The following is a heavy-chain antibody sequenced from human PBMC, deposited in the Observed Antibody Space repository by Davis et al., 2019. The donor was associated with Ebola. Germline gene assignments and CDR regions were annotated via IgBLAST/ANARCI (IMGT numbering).Heavy chain of an antibody. Sequence: PGGSLRLSCAASGFTCSKYDMHWVRQAPGKGLEWVAAISSDGRNKHYADSVKGRFTISRDNARNSLYLQMNSLRDEDTALYYCARDHNWAFDSWGQGSLVTVSS. D-gene: IGHD1-1*01. CDR3: ARDHNWAFDS. CDR2: ISSDGRNK. J-gene: IGHJ4*02. V-gene: IGHV3-30*03. CDR1: GFTCSKYD.